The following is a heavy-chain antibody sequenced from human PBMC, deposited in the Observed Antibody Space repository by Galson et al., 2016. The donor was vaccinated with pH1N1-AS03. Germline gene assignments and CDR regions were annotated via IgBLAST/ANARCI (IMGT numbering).Heavy chain of an antibody. CDR2: ISYRGS. CDR3: AKDASLPSIYYPIFDT. V-gene: IGHV3-23*01. J-gene: IGHJ4*02. D-gene: IGHD1-26*01. CDR1: GFTFTNHA. Sequence: CAASGFTFTNHAMTWVRQAPGKGLEWVSIISYRGSFYADSVKGRFTISRDNSRNTLFLQMTSLRAEDTAIYYCAKDASLPSIYYPIFDTWGQGTLVTVSS.